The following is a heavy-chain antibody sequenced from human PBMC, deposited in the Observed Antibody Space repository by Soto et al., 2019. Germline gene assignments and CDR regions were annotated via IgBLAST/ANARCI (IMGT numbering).Heavy chain of an antibody. CDR2: IYYSGST. Sequence: PSETLSLTCTVSGGSISSGGYYWSWIRLHPGQGLEWIGYIYYSGSTYYNPSLKSRITISVDTSENHFSLKLSSVTAADTAVYYCARSGGSGWFDPWGQGTLVTVSS. D-gene: IGHD3-16*01. V-gene: IGHV4-31*02. CDR1: GGSISSGGYY. J-gene: IGHJ5*02. CDR3: ARSGGSGWFDP.